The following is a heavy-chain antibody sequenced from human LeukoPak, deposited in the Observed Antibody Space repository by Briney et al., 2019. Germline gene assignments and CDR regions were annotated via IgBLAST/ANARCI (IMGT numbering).Heavy chain of an antibody. V-gene: IGHV3-11*01. D-gene: IGHD3-10*01. CDR3: AKDRNTMVRGSFDY. J-gene: IGHJ4*02. Sequence: GGSLRLSCAASGFTFSDYYMSWIRQAPGKGLEWVSYISSSGTIYYADPVKGRFTISRDNAKNSLYLQMNSLRAEDTAVYYCAKDRNTMVRGSFDYWGQGTLVTVSS. CDR2: ISSSGTI. CDR1: GFTFSDYY.